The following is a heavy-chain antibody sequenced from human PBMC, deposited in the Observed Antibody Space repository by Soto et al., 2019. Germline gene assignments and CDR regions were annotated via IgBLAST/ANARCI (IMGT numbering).Heavy chain of an antibody. CDR1: GYTFTSYG. CDR3: ATYYYGSGSQDYYGMDV. J-gene: IGHJ6*02. V-gene: IGHV1-18*01. Sequence: QVQLVQSGAEVKKPGASVKVSRKASGYTFTSYGISWVRQAPGQGLEWMGWISAYNGNTNYAQKLQGRVTMTTDTSTSTAYMELRSLRSDDTAVYYCATYYYGSGSQDYYGMDVWGQGTTVTVSS. CDR2: ISAYNGNT. D-gene: IGHD3-10*01.